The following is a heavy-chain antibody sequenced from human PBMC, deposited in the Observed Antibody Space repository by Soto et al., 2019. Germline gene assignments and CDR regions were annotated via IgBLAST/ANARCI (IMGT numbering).Heavy chain of an antibody. CDR3: VRVGAIPGCPDH. CDR2: IVPIVDTS. Sequence: QVQLVQSGAEVRQPASSVKVSCKTSGGTFSSYAISWVRQAPGQGLEWMGGIVPIVDTSTYAQKFQGRVTITADESTSTVYMALSSLRSDDTAVYYCVRVGAIPGCPDHWGQGTLVTVSS. D-gene: IGHD1-26*01. J-gene: IGHJ4*02. V-gene: IGHV1-69*12. CDR1: GGTFSSYA.